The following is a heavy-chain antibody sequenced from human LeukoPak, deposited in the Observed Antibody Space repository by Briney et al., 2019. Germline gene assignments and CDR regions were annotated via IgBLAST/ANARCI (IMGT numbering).Heavy chain of an antibody. D-gene: IGHD3-10*01. CDR1: AGSLKTYH. CDR3: ARGPTDYGAGTEFEH. V-gene: IGHV4-4*07. CDR2: ISDRGST. J-gene: IGHJ4*02. Sequence: SETLSLTCTVSAGSLKTYHWSWIRQPAGKGLEWIGRISDRGSTNYNPSLKSRVIMSVDASKNQFSLKLISVTAADTAVYYCARGPTDYGAGTEFEHWGQGTLVIVSS.